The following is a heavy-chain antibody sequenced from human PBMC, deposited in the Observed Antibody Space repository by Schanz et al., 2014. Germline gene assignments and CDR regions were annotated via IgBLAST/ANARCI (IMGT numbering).Heavy chain of an antibody. Sequence: VQLVKSGGGVVQPGGSLRLSCVGSGYSFSDYDMYWIRQAPGKGLEWLAFLRSDGSRRDYADSVKGRFTISRDNSRNTLSLQMSSLRPEDTAVYYCAKDPPRGVRTPIKPTLDYWGQGTLVTVSS. D-gene: IGHD3-10*01. CDR3: AKDPPRGVRTPIKPTLDY. V-gene: IGHV3-30*02. CDR2: LRSDGSRR. J-gene: IGHJ4*02. CDR1: GYSFSDYD.